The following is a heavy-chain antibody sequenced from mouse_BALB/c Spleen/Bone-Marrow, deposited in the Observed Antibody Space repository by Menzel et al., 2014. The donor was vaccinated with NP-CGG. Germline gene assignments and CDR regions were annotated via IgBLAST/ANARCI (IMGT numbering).Heavy chain of an antibody. CDR2: ISTYYGDA. CDR1: GYTFTDYA. J-gene: IGHJ4*01. Sequence: VKLQESGAELVRPGVSVKISCKGSGYTFTDYAMHWVKQSHAKSLEWIGVISTYYGDASYNQKFKGKATMTVDKSSSTAYMELARLTSEDSAIYYWARRADSSGYVGAMDYWGQGTSVTVSS. V-gene: IGHV1S137*01. CDR3: ARRADSSGYVGAMDY. D-gene: IGHD3-2*01.